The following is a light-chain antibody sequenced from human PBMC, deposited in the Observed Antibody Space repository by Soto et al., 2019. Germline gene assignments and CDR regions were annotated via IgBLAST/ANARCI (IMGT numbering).Light chain of an antibody. CDR2: DTS. J-gene: IGKJ4*01. CDR1: QSVRSN. V-gene: IGKV3-15*01. CDR3: QHYNEWPLT. Sequence: EIVLTQSPGTLSLSPGERATPSCRASQSVRSNLTWYRQQPGQAPRLLIYDTSTRATGVPARFSGSGSGTEFTLTISSLQSEDFAVYYCQHYNEWPLTFGGGTKVDI.